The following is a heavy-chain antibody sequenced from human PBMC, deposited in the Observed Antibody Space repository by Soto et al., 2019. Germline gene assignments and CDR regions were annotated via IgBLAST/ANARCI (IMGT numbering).Heavy chain of an antibody. V-gene: IGHV1-18*01. CDR1: GYTFTSYG. D-gene: IGHD5-18*01. CDR2: ISAYNGNT. CDR3: ARAVEDTVMVGYWYFDL. Sequence: QVQLVQSGAEVKKPGASVKVSCKASGYTFTSYGISWVRQAPGQGLEWMGWISAYNGNTNYAQKLQGRVTMTTDTSTSTAYMELRSLRSDDTAVYYCARAVEDTVMVGYWYFDLWGRGTLVTVSS. J-gene: IGHJ2*01.